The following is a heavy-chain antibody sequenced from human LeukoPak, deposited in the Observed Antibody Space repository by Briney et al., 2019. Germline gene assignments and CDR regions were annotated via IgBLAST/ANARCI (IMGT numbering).Heavy chain of an antibody. J-gene: IGHJ6*03. V-gene: IGHV3-21*01. CDR2: ISSSSYI. Sequence: GGSLRLSCAASGFTFSSYSMNWVRQAPGKGLEWVSSISSSSYIYYADSVKGRFTISRDNAKNSLYLQMNSLRAEDTAVYYCAREGPDYYMDVWGKGTTVTISS. CDR1: GFTFSSYS. CDR3: AREGPDYYMDV.